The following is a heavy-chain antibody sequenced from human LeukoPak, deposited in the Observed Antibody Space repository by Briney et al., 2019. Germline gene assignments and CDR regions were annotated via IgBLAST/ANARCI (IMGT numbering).Heavy chain of an antibody. D-gene: IGHD3-3*01. CDR2: IKQDGSEK. V-gene: IGHV3-7*01. J-gene: IGHJ6*03. CDR3: ARDPGRDYDFWSGYAHYYYMDV. CDR1: GFTFSSYG. Sequence: GGSLRLSCAASGFTFSSYGMHWVRQAPGKGLEWVANIKQDGSEKYYVDPVKGRFTISRDNAKNSLYLQMNSLRAEDTAVYYCARDPGRDYDFWSGYAHYYYMDVWGKGTTVTVSS.